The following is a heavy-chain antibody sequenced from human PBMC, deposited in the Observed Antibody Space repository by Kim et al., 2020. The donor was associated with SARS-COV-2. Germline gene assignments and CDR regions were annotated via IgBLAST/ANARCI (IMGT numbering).Heavy chain of an antibody. Sequence: GGSLRLSCAASGFTFSSYAMSWVRQAPGKGLEWVSAISGSGGSTYYADSVKGRFTISRDNSKNTLYLQMNSLRAEDTAVYYCAKDLSWWYSSSSAGSTCFDYWGQGTLVTVSS. CDR3: AKDLSWWYSSSSAGSTCFDY. CDR1: GFTFSSYA. CDR2: ISGSGGST. J-gene: IGHJ4*02. D-gene: IGHD6-6*01. V-gene: IGHV3-23*01.